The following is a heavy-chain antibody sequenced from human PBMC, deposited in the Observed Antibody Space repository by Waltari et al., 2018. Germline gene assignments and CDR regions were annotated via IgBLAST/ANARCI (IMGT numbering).Heavy chain of an antibody. V-gene: IGHV3-15*01. CDR3: TSSLGYCSGGTCYSRWDF. Sequence: EVQLVESGGGLVKPGGSLRLSCAASGFTLRNAWMSWVRRARGKGLEWVGRIKSKTDGGTIDYAAPVKGRYAISTDDSKNTLYLQMNSLKDEDTAVYYCTSSLGYCSGGTCYSRWDFWGQGTLVTVSS. CDR1: GFTLRNAW. J-gene: IGHJ4*02. CDR2: IKSKTDGGTI. D-gene: IGHD2-15*01.